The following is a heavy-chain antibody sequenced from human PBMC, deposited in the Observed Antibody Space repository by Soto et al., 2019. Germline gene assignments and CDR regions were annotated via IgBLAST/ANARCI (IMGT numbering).Heavy chain of an antibody. V-gene: IGHV3-48*01. CDR2: ISSTTINDI. J-gene: IGHJ3*02. CDR3: VRDKGYGFDI. D-gene: IGHD5-12*01. Sequence: EVQLVESGGGLIQPGGSLRLSCVASGFTFSTYSMNWVRQAPGKGLEWLSYISSTTINDIRYADSVRGRFTISRDNAENSLYLQMSGLRAEDTAVYSCVRDKGYGFDIWGQGTMVTVSS. CDR1: GFTFSTYS.